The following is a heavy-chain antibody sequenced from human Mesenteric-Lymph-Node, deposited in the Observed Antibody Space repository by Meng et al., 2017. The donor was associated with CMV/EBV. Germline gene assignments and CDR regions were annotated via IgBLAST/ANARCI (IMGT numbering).Heavy chain of an antibody. V-gene: IGHV3-48*04. CDR1: GFTFSSYW. D-gene: IGHD4-17*01. CDR3: ARQTHGDNANDY. J-gene: IGHJ4*02. Sequence: GGSLRLSCAASGFTFSSYWMSWVRQAPGKGLEWLAYITSGGNTIYYADSVKGRFTISRDNAKNSLYLQMNSLRGEDTAVYYCARQTHGDNANDYWGQGTLVTVSS. CDR2: ITSGGNTI.